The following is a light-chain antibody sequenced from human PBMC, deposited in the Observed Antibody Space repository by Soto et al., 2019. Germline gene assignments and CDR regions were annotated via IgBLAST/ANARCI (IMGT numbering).Light chain of an antibody. CDR3: QQYNDWPPLT. J-gene: IGKJ4*01. Sequence: EIVMTQSPATLSVSPGERATLSCKASQSIYANLAWYQQKPGQAPRLLIYGASTRATGVSARFSGSGSGIEFTLTINSLQSEDFAVYYCQQYNDWPPLTFGGGTKVEIK. CDR1: QSIYAN. V-gene: IGKV3-15*01. CDR2: GAS.